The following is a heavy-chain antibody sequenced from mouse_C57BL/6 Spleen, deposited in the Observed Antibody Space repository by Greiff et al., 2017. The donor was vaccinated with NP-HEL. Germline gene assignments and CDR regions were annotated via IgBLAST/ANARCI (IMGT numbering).Heavy chain of an antibody. CDR3: ARGGLRQAYYAMDY. CDR1: GYAFSSSW. Sequence: QVQLQQSGPELVKPGASVKISCKASGYAFSSSWMNWVKQRPGKGLEWIGRIYPGDGDTNYNGKFKGKATLTADKSSSTAYLQLSSLTSEDSAVYFCARGGLRQAYYAMDYWGQGTSVTVSS. CDR2: IYPGDGDT. J-gene: IGHJ4*01. D-gene: IGHD2-4*01. V-gene: IGHV1-82*01.